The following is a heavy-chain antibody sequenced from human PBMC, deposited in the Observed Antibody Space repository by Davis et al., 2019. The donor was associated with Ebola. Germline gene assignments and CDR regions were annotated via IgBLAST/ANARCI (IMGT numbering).Heavy chain of an antibody. Sequence: PGGSLRLSCAASRFTFSSYAMHWVRQAPGKGLEWVAVISYDGSNKYYADSVKGRFTISRDNSKNTLYLQMNSLRAEDTAVYYCARGVRVGGVEYYGMDVWGKGTTVTVSS. D-gene: IGHD1-26*01. CDR3: ARGVRVGGVEYYGMDV. V-gene: IGHV3-30-3*01. J-gene: IGHJ6*04. CDR2: ISYDGSNK. CDR1: RFTFSSYA.